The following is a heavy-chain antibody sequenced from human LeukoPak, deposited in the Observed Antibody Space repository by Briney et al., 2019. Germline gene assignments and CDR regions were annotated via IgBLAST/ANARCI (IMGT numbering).Heavy chain of an antibody. J-gene: IGHJ4*02. D-gene: IGHD6-13*01. CDR1: GYTFTGYY. CDR2: INPNSGGT. V-gene: IGHV1-2*02. CDR3: ARVRVYSSSWSDFDY. Sequence: VASVKVSCKASGYTFTGYYMHWVRQAPGQGLEWMGWINPNSGGTNYAQKFQGRVTMTRDTSISTAYMELSRLRSDDTAVYYCARVRVYSSSWSDFDYWGQGTLVTVSS.